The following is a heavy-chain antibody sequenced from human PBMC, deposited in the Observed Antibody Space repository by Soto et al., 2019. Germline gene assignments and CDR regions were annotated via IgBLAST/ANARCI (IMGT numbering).Heavy chain of an antibody. Sequence: SETLSLTCTVSGGSISSYYWSWIRQPPGKGLEWIGYIYYSGSTNYNPSLKSRVTISVDTSKNQFSLKLSSVTAADTAVYYCARVGSYGDYAKTLDYWGQGTLVTVSS. J-gene: IGHJ4*02. CDR1: GGSISSYY. V-gene: IGHV4-59*01. CDR3: ARVGSYGDYAKTLDY. CDR2: IYYSGST. D-gene: IGHD4-17*01.